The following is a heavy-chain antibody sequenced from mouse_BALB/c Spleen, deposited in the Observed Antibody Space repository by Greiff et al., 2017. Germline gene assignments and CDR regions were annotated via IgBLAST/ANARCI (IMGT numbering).Heavy chain of an antibody. CDR2: INPSNGRT. CDR1: GYTFTSYW. Sequence: QVQLQQPGAELVKPGASVKLSCKASGYTFTSYWMHWVKQRPGQGLEWIGEINPSNGRTNYNEKFKSKATLTVDKSSSTAYMQLSSLTSEDSAVYYCAGLYDGYYVGYWGQGTTLTVSS. D-gene: IGHD2-3*01. CDR3: AGLYDGYYVGY. J-gene: IGHJ2*01. V-gene: IGHV1S81*02.